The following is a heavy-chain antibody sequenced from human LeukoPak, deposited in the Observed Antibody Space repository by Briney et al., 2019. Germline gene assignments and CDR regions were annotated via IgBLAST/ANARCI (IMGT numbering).Heavy chain of an antibody. J-gene: IGHJ5*02. Sequence: GGSLRLSCAASGFTFSSYSMNWVRQAPGKGLEWVGSISSSSSYIYYADSVKGRFTISRDNAKNSLYLKMNSLRAEDTAVYYCARDQRVGQTVTTPMAWFDPWGQGTLVTVSS. CDR3: ARDQRVGQTVTTPMAWFDP. V-gene: IGHV3-21*01. CDR2: ISSSSSYI. CDR1: GFTFSSYS. D-gene: IGHD4-17*01.